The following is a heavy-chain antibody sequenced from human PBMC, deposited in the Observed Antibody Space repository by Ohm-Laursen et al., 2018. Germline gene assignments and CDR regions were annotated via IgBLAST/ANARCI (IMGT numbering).Heavy chain of an antibody. CDR2: ISGSGSTI. D-gene: IGHD3-10*01. J-gene: IGHJ4*02. CDR3: ARDQGMVRGVHFDY. V-gene: IGHV3-48*03. CDR1: GFTFSSYE. Sequence: SLRLSCAASGFTFSSYEMNWVRQAPGKGLEWLSYISGSGSTIYYADSVKGRFTISRDNAKNSLYLQMNSLRAEDTAVYYCARDQGMVRGVHFDYWGQGTLVTVSS.